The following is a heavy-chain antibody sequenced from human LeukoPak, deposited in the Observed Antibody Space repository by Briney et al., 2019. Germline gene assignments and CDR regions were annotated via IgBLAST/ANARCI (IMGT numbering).Heavy chain of an antibody. CDR3: ARDGLRWFGELNY. D-gene: IGHD3-10*01. J-gene: IGHJ4*02. V-gene: IGHV4-39*07. CDR2: IYYSGST. Sequence: PSETLSLTCTVSGGSISSSSYYWGWIRQPPGKGLEWIGSIYYSGSTYYNPSLKSRVTISVDTSKNQFSLKLSSVTAADTAVYYCARDGLRWFGELNYWGQGTLVTVSS. CDR1: GGSISSSSYY.